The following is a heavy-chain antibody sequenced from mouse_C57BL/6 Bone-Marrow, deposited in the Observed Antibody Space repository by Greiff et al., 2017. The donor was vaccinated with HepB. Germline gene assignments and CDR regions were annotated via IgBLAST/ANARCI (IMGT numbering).Heavy chain of an antibody. CDR3: ARAKSSFAY. J-gene: IGHJ3*01. Sequence: VQLKESGPGLVKPSQSLSLTCSVTGYSITSGYYWNWIRQFPGNKLEWMGYISYDGSNNYNPSLKNRISITRDTSKNQFFLKLNSVTTEDTATYYCARAKSSFAYWGQGTLVTVSA. CDR2: ISYDGSN. V-gene: IGHV3-6*01. CDR1: GYSITSGYY.